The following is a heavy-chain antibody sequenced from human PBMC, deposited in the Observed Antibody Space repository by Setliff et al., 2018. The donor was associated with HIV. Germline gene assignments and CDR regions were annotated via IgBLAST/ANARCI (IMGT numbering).Heavy chain of an antibody. CDR3: AKDLRAMVRGVLYDY. V-gene: IGHV3-23*01. CDR2: ISGSGGST. J-gene: IGHJ4*02. CDR1: GFTFSSYA. D-gene: IGHD3-10*01. Sequence: SGESLKISCAASGFTFSSYAMSWVRQAPGKGLEWVSAISGSGGSTYYADSVKGRFTISRDNSKNTLYLQMNSLRAEDTAVYYCAKDLRAMVRGVLYDYWGQGTLVTVSS.